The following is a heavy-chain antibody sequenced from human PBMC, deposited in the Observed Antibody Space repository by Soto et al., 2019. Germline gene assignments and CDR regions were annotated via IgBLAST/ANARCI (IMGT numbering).Heavy chain of an antibody. D-gene: IGHD3-22*01. CDR1: GYTFTSYG. CDR2: ISAYNGNT. CDR3: ARRYYYDSSGYDLGGMDV. J-gene: IGHJ6*02. V-gene: IGHV1-18*01. Sequence: ASVKVSCKASGYTFTSYGISWVRQAPGQGLEWMGWISAYNGNTNYAQKLQGRVTMTTDTSTSTAYIELRSLRSDDTAVYYCARRYYYDSSGYDLGGMDVWGQGTTVTAP.